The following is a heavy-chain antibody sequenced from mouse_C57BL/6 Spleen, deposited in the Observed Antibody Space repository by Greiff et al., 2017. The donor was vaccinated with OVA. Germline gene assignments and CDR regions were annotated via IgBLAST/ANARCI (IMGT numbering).Heavy chain of an antibody. CDR1: GFNIKDYY. J-gene: IGHJ4*01. CDR2: IDPEDGDT. D-gene: IGHD1-1*01. CDR3: TRYYGSSYDAMDY. V-gene: IGHV14-1*01. Sequence: EVQLVESGAELVRPGASVKLSCTASGFNIKDYYMHWVKQRPEQGLEWIGRIDPEDGDTEYAPKFQGKATMTADTSSNTAYLQLSSLTSEDTAVYYCTRYYGSSYDAMDYWGQGTSVTVSS.